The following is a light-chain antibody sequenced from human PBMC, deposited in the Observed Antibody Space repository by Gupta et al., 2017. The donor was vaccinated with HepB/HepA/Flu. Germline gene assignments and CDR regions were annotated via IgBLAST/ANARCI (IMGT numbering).Light chain of an antibody. CDR3: MQALQTPRT. CDR2: LGS. J-gene: IGKJ2*02. Sequence: IVMTRSRLSLPVTPRQPASISCRCSQRLLHSNGYHYLDWYLQKPGQSPQLLIDLGSNRASGVPDRFSGSGSGTDFTLKISRVEAEDVGVYYCMQALQTPRTFGQGTKLEIK. CDR1: QRLLHSNGYHY. V-gene: IGKV2-28*01.